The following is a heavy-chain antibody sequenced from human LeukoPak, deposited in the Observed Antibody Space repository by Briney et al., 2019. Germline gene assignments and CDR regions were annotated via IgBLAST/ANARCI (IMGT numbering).Heavy chain of an antibody. CDR3: VQNIPGAVEH. J-gene: IGHJ1*01. D-gene: IGHD1-20*01. V-gene: IGHV4-39*01. CDR1: GGSISSSSYY. Sequence: SETLSLTCTVSGGSISSSSYYWGWLRQPPGKGLECIGNIYPSGATYYNPSLKSRVTISLDTSKSQFSLRLSSVTAADTAVYYCVQNIPGAVEHWGQGTLVTVSS. CDR2: IYPSGAT.